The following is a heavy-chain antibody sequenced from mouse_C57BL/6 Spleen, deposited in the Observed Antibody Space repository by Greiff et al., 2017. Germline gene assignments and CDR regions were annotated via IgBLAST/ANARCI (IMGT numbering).Heavy chain of an antibody. CDR1: GYTFTSYW. V-gene: IGHV1-7*01. CDR3: ARSPFHITTVVADYAMDY. CDR2: INPSSGYT. J-gene: IGHJ4*01. Sequence: VKLMESGAELAKPGASVKLSCKASGYTFTSYWMHWVKQRPGQGLEWIGYINPSSGYTKYNQKFKDKATLTADKSSSTAYMQLSSLTYEDSAVYYCARSPFHITTVVADYAMDYWGQGTSVTVSS. D-gene: IGHD1-1*01.